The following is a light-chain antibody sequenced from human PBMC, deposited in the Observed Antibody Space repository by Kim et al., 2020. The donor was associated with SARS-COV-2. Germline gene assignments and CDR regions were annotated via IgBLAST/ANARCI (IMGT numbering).Light chain of an antibody. CDR1: QGVRNL. CDR3: QQRADWPLT. J-gene: IGKJ4*01. CDR2: DAS. Sequence: LSAGERATLSCRASQGVRNLLAWYQQKPGQAPRLLIYDASNRATGIPARFSGSGSGTDFTLTISSLEPEDSASYYCQQRADWPLTFGGGTKVDIK. V-gene: IGKV3-11*01.